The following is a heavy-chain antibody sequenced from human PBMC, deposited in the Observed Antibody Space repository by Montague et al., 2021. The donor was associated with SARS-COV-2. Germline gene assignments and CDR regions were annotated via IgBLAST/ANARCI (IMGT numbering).Heavy chain of an antibody. J-gene: IGHJ6*03. CDR1: GGSISSYY. CDR2: IYYSGSA. CDR3: ARERGYRYGHTYYYYYYMDV. V-gene: IGHV4-59*01. D-gene: IGHD5-18*01. Sequence: SETLSLTCTVSGGSISSYYWSWIRQPPGKGLEWIGYIYYSGSANYNPSLKSRVTISVDTSKNQFSLKLSSVTAADTAVYDCARERGYRYGHTYYYYYYMDVWGKGTTVTVSS.